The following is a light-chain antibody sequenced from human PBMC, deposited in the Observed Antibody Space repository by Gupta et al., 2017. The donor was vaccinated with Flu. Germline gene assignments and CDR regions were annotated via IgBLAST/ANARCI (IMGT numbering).Light chain of an antibody. V-gene: IGKV6-21*01. CDR2: YAS. J-gene: IGKJ1*01. CDR3: HQSRDLQWT. Sequence: EIVLTQSPDFQSVTPKERVTITCRASQNIGGALHWYQQKPDQSPKVLIKYASQSFSGVPSRFSGSGSGTDFTLTINGLETEDAATYYCHQSRDLQWTFGHGTKVEIK. CDR1: QNIGGA.